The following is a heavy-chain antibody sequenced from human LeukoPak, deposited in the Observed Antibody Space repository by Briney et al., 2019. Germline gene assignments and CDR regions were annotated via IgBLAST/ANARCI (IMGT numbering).Heavy chain of an antibody. CDR2: IWYDGSNK. CDR3: ARGRLGYCSSTSCHYFDY. D-gene: IGHD2-2*01. V-gene: IGHV3-33*01. CDR1: GFTFSSYG. Sequence: GGSLRLSCAASGFTFSSYGMHWVRQAPGKGLEWVAVIWYDGSNKYYADSVKGQFTISRDNSKNTLYLQMNSLRAEDTAVYYCARGRLGYCSSTSCHYFDYWGQGTLVTVSS. J-gene: IGHJ4*02.